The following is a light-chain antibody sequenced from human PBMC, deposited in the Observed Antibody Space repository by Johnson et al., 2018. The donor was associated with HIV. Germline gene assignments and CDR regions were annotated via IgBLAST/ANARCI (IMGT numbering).Light chain of an antibody. CDR2: ENN. CDR3: GTWDSSLIASYV. J-gene: IGLJ1*01. CDR1: SSNIGNNY. Sequence: QSVLTQPPSVSAAPGQKVTISCSGSSSNIGNNYVSWYQQLPGTAPKLLIYENNKRPSGIPDRFSGSKSGTSAPRGLTGLQTGDEADYYCGTWDSSLIASYVFGTGTKVTVL. V-gene: IGLV1-51*02.